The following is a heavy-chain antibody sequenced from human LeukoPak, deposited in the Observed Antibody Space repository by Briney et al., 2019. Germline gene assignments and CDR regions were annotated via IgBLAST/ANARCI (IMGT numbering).Heavy chain of an antibody. Sequence: GASVKVSCKTSGYTFTSYYIHWVRQAPGQGLEWRGIINPSSGATNYAQKFQGRVTMTRDTSTSTVYMELSSQTSEDTAVYYCARATNFYYYYGMDVWGQGTTVTVSS. J-gene: IGHJ6*02. D-gene: IGHD1-26*01. CDR1: GYTFTSYY. V-gene: IGHV1-46*01. CDR2: INPSSGAT. CDR3: ARATNFYYYYGMDV.